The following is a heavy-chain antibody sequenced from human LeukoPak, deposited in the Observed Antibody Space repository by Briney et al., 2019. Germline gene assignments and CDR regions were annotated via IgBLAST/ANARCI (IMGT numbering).Heavy chain of an antibody. CDR2: IIPIFGTA. Sequence: SVKVSCKASGGTFSSYAISWVRQAPGQGLEWMGGIIPIFGTANYAQKFQGRVTITADESTSTAYMELSSLRSEDTAVYYCAREKDPVVVPAAIGDAFDIWGQGTMVTVSS. CDR1: GGTFSSYA. CDR3: AREKDPVVVPAAIGDAFDI. D-gene: IGHD2-2*01. J-gene: IGHJ3*02. V-gene: IGHV1-69*13.